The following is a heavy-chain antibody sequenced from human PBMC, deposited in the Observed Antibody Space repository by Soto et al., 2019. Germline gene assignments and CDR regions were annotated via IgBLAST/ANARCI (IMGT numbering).Heavy chain of an antibody. J-gene: IGHJ4*02. CDR2: ISSSGSTI. CDR3: ARGWEVLWFGEKGLPPDY. D-gene: IGHD3-10*01. Sequence: GGSLRLSCAASGFTFSDYYMSWIRQAPGKGLEWVSYISSSGSTIYYADSVKGRFTISRDNAKNSLYLQMNSLRAEDTAVYYCARGWEVLWFGEKGLPPDYWGQGTLVTVSS. CDR1: GFTFSDYY. V-gene: IGHV3-11*01.